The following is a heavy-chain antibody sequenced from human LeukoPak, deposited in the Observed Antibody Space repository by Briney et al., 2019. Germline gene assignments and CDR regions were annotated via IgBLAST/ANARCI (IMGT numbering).Heavy chain of an antibody. CDR1: GGTFSSYA. V-gene: IGHV1-69*13. D-gene: IGHD6-13*01. CDR2: IIPIFGTA. CDR3: ARDGRGQQLVSPNYYYYYGMDV. Sequence: GASVKVSCKASGGTFSSYAISWVRQAPGQGLEWMGGIIPIFGTANYAQKFQGRVTITADESTSTAYMELSSLRSEDTAVYYCARDGRGQQLVSPNYYYYYGMDVWGQGTTVTVSS. J-gene: IGHJ6*02.